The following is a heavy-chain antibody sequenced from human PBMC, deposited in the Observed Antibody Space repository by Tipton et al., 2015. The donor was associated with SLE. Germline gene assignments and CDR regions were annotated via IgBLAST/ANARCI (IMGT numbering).Heavy chain of an antibody. CDR2: VSAYNGNI. D-gene: IGHD2-2*01. Sequence: QVQLVQSGPEVKKPGASVKVSCKASGYTFATYGISWVRQAPGQGLEWVAWVSAYNGNIRSAQKFQGRVTMTADTSTSTAYMELRSLRSDDTAVYYCARTLSSSWFYFDYWGQGTLVTVSS. J-gene: IGHJ4*02. CDR1: GYTFATYG. CDR3: ARTLSSSWFYFDY. V-gene: IGHV1-18*01.